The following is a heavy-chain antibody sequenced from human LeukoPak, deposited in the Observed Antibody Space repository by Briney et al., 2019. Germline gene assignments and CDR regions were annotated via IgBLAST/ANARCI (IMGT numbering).Heavy chain of an antibody. Sequence: GASVKVSCKASGYTFTSYGISWVRQAPGQGLEWMGWISAYNGNTNYAQKLLGRVTMTTDTSTSTAYMELRSLRSDDTAVYYCARDGFGDYYYYGMDVWGQGTTVTVSS. V-gene: IGHV1-18*01. J-gene: IGHJ6*02. D-gene: IGHD3-3*01. CDR1: GYTFTSYG. CDR2: ISAYNGNT. CDR3: ARDGFGDYYYYGMDV.